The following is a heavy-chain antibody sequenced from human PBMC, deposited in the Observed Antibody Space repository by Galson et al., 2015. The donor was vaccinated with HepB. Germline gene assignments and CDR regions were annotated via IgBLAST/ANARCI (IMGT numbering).Heavy chain of an antibody. CDR1: GGTFSNYA. CDR2: IIPMFGTA. CDR3: ARDLYRLVY. V-gene: IGHV1-69*13. J-gene: IGHJ4*02. Sequence: SVKVSCKASGGTFSNYAISWVRQAPGQGLEWVGGIIPMFGTANYAQKFRGRVTITAAESTNTAYMVLSSLRSEDTAMYYGARDLYRLVYWGQGTLVTVSS. D-gene: IGHD1-26*01.